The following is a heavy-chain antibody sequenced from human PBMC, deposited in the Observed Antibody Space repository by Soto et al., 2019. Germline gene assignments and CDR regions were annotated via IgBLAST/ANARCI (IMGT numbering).Heavy chain of an antibody. D-gene: IGHD3-22*01. J-gene: IGHJ6*02. Sequence: QVQLVQSGAEVKKPGSSVKVSCKASGGTFSSYAISWVRQAPGQGLEWMGGIIPIFGSANYAQKFQGRVTMTTDESTSTAYMNLSSLRSEDTAVYYCARDLKRYYDSSGYGYYYYGMDVWGQGTTVTVSS. V-gene: IGHV1-69*01. CDR3: ARDLKRYYDSSGYGYYYYGMDV. CDR1: GGTFSSYA. CDR2: IIPIFGSA.